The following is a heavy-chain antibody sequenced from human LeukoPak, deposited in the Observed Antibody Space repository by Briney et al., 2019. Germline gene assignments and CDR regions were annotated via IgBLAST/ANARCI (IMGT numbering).Heavy chain of an antibody. V-gene: IGHV4-59*12. CDR3: ARAYSGYDSFDY. J-gene: IGHJ4*02. D-gene: IGHD5-12*01. CDR2: IYYSGST. Sequence: SETLSLACTVSGGSISSYYWSWIRQPPGKGLEWIGYIYYSGSTNYNPSLKSRVTMSVDTSKNQFSLKLSSVTAADTGVYYCARAYSGYDSFDYWGQGTLVTVSS. CDR1: GGSISSYY.